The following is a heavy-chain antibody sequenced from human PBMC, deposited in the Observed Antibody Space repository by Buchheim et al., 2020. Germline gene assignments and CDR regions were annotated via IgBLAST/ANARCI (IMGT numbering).Heavy chain of an antibody. D-gene: IGHD1-14*01. Sequence: QVQLQESGPGLVKPSQTLSLTCTVSGDSISSGSFYWSWIRQYPGQGLEWIGHIFYRGGTYYNPSLKSRVTISVDTSNNQFPLNLSAVTVADTAVYFCARDRRKCVSKSCLDYWGQGTL. J-gene: IGHJ4*02. V-gene: IGHV4-31*03. CDR3: ARDRRKCVSKSCLDY. CDR2: IFYRGGT. CDR1: GDSISSGSFY.